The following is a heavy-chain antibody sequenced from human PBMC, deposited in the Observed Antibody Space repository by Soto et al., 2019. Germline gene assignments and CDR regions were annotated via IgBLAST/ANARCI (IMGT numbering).Heavy chain of an antibody. D-gene: IGHD3-22*01. CDR3: ARAMIVTSDAFDI. Sequence: ASVKVSCKASGYTFINYDITWVRQAPGQGLEWMGWINPNSGGTNYAQKFQGWVTMTRDTSISTAYMELSRLRSDDTAVYYCARAMIVTSDAFDIWGQGTMVTVSS. CDR2: INPNSGGT. J-gene: IGHJ3*02. V-gene: IGHV1-2*04. CDR1: GYTFINYD.